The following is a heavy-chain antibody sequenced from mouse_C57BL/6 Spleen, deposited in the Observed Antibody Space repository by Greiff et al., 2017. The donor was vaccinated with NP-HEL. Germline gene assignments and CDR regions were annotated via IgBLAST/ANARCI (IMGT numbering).Heavy chain of an antibody. V-gene: IGHV1-64*01. CDR3: ARNDYGGYFDV. CDR2: IHPNSGST. J-gene: IGHJ1*03. CDR1: GYTFTSYW. Sequence: QVQLQQSGAELVKPGASVKLSCKASGYTFTSYWMHWVKQRPGQGLEWIGMIHPNSGSTNYNEKVKSKATLTVDKSSSTAYMQLSSLTSEDSAVYYCARNDYGGYFDVWGTGTTVTVSS. D-gene: IGHD2-4*01.